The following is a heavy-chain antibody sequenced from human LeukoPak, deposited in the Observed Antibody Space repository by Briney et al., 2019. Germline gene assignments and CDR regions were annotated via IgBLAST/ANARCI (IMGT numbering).Heavy chain of an antibody. CDR1: GLTLSRYG. V-gene: IGHV3-30*03. D-gene: IGHD3-10*02. CDR2: I. J-gene: IGHJ5*02. CDR3: AGVPNVRGGEWFDP. Sequence: QSGRSLRLSCAASGLTLSRYGMHWVRQAPGKGLEWVAVISYADSVKDRFTISRDNSENTLYLQMSSLRVEDTAVYYCAGVPNVRGGEWFDPWGQGTLVTVSS.